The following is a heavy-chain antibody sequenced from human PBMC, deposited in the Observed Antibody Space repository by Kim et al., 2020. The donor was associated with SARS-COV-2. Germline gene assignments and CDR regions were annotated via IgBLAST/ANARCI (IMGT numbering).Heavy chain of an antibody. V-gene: IGHV4-34*01. D-gene: IGHD2-2*01. Sequence: SETLSLTCGVYGGSLNGYSWNWIRQPPGKGLEWIGEINHSGGTNYSPSLESRVTVSMDTSKNQFSLRLSSVTAADTALYFCARGYVAVVPSPILGIGPIYFHFYMADWGQGTTVAVSS. CDR2: INHSGGT. CDR3: ARGYVAVVPSPILGIGPIYFHFYMAD. J-gene: IGHJ6*03. CDR1: GGSLNGYS.